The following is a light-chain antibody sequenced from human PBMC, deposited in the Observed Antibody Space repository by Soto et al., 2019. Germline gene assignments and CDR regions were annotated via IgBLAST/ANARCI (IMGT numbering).Light chain of an antibody. CDR2: GAS. J-gene: IGKJ1*01. CDR3: QQYGSSLTWT. Sequence: IVMTQSPATLSVSPWERATLSCRASQSVSGNLAWYQQKPGQAPRLLIYGASSRATGIPDRFSGSGSGTDFTLTISRLEPEDFAVYYCQQYGSSLTWTFGQGTKVDIK. CDR1: QSVSGN. V-gene: IGKV3-20*01.